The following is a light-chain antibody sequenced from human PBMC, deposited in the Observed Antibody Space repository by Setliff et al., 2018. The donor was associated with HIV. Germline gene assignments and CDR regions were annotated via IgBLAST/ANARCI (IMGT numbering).Light chain of an antibody. Sequence: QSVLTQPASVSGSPEQSITISCTGTSSDIGGYNYVSWYQQYPGKAPTLMLYDVNKRPSGVSNRFSGSKSGNTASLTISGLQAEDEADYYCSSKTSTSTLVFGGGTKGTVL. V-gene: IGLV2-14*03. CDR3: SSKTSTSTLV. J-gene: IGLJ2*01. CDR2: DVN. CDR1: SSDIGGYNY.